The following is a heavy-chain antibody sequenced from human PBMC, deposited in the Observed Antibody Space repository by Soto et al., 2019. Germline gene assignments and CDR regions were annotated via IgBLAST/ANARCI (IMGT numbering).Heavy chain of an antibody. CDR1: GGSINSYW. CDR3: ARDQASYYYDSSGYPSKHYYYGMDV. D-gene: IGHD3-22*01. J-gene: IGHJ6*02. V-gene: IGHV4-4*07. CDR2: VYSSGTT. Sequence: SETLSLTCSVSGGSINSYWWSWIRQPAGKGLEWIGRVYSSGTTDYNPSLNSRATLSVETSKNQFSLKLSSVTAADTAVYYCARDQASYYYDSSGYPSKHYYYGMDVWGQGTTVTVSS.